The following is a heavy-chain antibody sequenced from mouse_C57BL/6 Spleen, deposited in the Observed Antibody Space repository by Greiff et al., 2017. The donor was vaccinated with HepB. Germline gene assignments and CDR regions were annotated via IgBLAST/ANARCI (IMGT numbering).Heavy chain of an antibody. J-gene: IGHJ4*01. CDR1: GYTFTSYW. Sequence: VQLQQSGAELVMPGASVKLSCKASGYTFTSYWMHWVKQRPGQGLEWIGEIDPSDSYTNYNQKFKGKSTLTVDKSSSTAYMQLSSLTSEDSAVYYCARGNGSSYYYAMDDWGQGTSVTVSS. V-gene: IGHV1-69*01. D-gene: IGHD1-1*01. CDR2: IDPSDSYT. CDR3: ARGNGSSYYYAMDD.